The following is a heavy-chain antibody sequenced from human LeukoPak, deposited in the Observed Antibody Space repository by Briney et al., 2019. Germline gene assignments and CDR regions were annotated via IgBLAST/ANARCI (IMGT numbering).Heavy chain of an antibody. CDR2: MNPNSGNT. J-gene: IGHJ3*02. D-gene: IGHD3-9*01. Sequence: ASVKVSCKASGFTFTSYDINWVRQAPGQGLKWMGWMNPNSGNTRYAQKFQGWVTMTRDTSISTAYMELSRLRSDDTAVYYCARVLTGAHRDAFDIWGQGTMVTVSS. CDR3: ARVLTGAHRDAFDI. V-gene: IGHV1-8*01. CDR1: GFTFTSYD.